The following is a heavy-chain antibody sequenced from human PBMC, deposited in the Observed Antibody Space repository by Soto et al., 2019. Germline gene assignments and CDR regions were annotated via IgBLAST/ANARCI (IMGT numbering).Heavy chain of an antibody. J-gene: IGHJ5*02. CDR3: AKHSKSVGGAGRYGWFDP. CDR2: MSGSGGST. CDR1: GFTFSSYA. Sequence: EVQRLESGGGLVQPGGSLRLSCAASGFTFSSYAMSWVRGAPGKGLEWVSGMSGSGGSTYYADSVKGRFTISRDNSKNTLYLQMNSLRAEDTAVYYCAKHSKSVGGAGRYGWFDPWGQGTLVTVSS. V-gene: IGHV3-23*01. D-gene: IGHD3-10*01.